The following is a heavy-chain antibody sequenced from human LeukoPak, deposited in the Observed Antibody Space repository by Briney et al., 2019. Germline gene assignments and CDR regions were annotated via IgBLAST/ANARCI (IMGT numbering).Heavy chain of an antibody. Sequence: ASVKVSCKASGYTFTSYDINWVRQATGQGIEWMGWMNPNSGNTSYAHKFQGRGTMTRNTSISTAYMEMSSLRSEDASVYYCARSVRYYYYYMDVWGKGTTVTVSS. V-gene: IGHV1-8*02. CDR1: GYTFTSYD. D-gene: IGHD1-1*01. J-gene: IGHJ6*03. CDR3: ARSVRYYYYYMDV. CDR2: MNPNSGNT.